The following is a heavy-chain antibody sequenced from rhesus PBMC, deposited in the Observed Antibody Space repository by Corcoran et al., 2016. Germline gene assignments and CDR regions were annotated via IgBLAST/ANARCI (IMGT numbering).Heavy chain of an antibody. CDR3: ASERYDSGYYGYFEF. Sequence: QLQLQESGPGLVKPSETLSVTCAVSGGSISSSYWSWIRQAPGKGLEWIGYIYCSGISTNYNPSLKGRVTLSVDTSKNQLSLKLSSVTDADTAVYYCASERYDSGYYGYFEFWGQGALVTVSS. CDR2: IYCSGIST. V-gene: IGHV4-169*02. D-gene: IGHD3-28*01. CDR1: GGSISSSY. J-gene: IGHJ1*01.